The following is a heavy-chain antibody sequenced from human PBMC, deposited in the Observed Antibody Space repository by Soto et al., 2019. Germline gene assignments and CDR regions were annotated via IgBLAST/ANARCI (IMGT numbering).Heavy chain of an antibody. CDR1: GGSISRSTYY. J-gene: IGHJ5*02. CDR2: IYYSGST. CDR3: ARQVPAAIRLGWFDP. V-gene: IGHV4-39*01. D-gene: IGHD2-2*02. Sequence: SETLSLTCTVSGGSISRSTYYWVWIRQPPGKGLEWIGSIYYSGSTYYRPSLKSRVTISVDTSKNQFSLKLSSVTAADTAVYYCARQVPAAIRLGWFDPWGQGTLVTVSS.